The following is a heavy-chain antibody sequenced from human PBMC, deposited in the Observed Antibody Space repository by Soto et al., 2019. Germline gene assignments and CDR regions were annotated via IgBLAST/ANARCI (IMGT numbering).Heavy chain of an antibody. J-gene: IGHJ4*02. CDR3: ASISPRDLREDY. D-gene: IGHD4-17*01. Sequence: PSETLSLTCTVSGYSISSGSYWAWIRQPPGKGPEWIGEINHGGSTFYNPSLKSRVTISVDTSKNQFALKLSSVTAADTAVYYCASISPRDLREDYWGQGSLVTVSS. V-gene: IGHV4-38-2*02. CDR1: GYSISSGSY. CDR2: INHGGST.